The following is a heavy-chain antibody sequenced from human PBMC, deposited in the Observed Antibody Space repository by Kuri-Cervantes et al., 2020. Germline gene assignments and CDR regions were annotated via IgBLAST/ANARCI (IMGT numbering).Heavy chain of an antibody. CDR1: GGXXRGYY. V-gene: IGHV4-34*01. Sequence: AVSGGXXRGYYWSWIRQPPGKGLEWXGEINXSGRIKCNPSXKSRVNXSIDTSKXQXSLXXXSVTAADAAVXXCARPLYYXXSGLFNFWGQGTLVTVSS. D-gene: IGHD3-10*01. CDR3: ARPLYYXXSGLFNF. CDR2: INXSGRI. J-gene: IGHJ4*02.